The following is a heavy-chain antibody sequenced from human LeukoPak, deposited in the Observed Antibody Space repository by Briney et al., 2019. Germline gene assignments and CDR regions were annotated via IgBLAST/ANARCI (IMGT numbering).Heavy chain of an antibody. CDR3: AKAPRFGDHATEYYYYYMHV. V-gene: IGHV3-23*01. D-gene: IGHD3-16*01. Sequence: ASVKVSCKASGYTFTSYAMSWVRQAPGKGLEWVSSISGSGGGTFYADSVKGRFAISRDNSKNTLYLQMNSLRVEDTAVYYCAKAPRFGDHATEYYYYYMHVWGKGTTVTVSS. CDR1: GYTFTSYA. J-gene: IGHJ6*03. CDR2: ISGSGGGT.